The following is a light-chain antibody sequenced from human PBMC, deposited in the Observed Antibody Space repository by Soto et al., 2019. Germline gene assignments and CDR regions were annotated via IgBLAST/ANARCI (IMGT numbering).Light chain of an antibody. CDR1: QSVRSW. V-gene: IGKV1-5*01. Sequence: DIQMTQSPSTLSASVGDRVTITCRASQSVRSWLAWYQQKPGRAPKFLIYDASSLESGVPSRFSGSGSGTEFTLTISNLQPDDFATYYCQQTYSTPQTFGQGTKVEIK. CDR3: QQTYSTPQT. CDR2: DAS. J-gene: IGKJ1*01.